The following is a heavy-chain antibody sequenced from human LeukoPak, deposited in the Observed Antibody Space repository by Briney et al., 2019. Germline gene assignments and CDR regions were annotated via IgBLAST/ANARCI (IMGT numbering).Heavy chain of an antibody. CDR3: ARGVFYYDTSGRGYYFDY. CDR1: GGSIGSYY. J-gene: IGHJ4*02. V-gene: IGHV4-4*07. CDR2: IYTSGGT. D-gene: IGHD3-22*01. Sequence: SETLSLTCTVSGGSIGSYYWSWIRQPAGKGLEWIGRIYTSGGTVHNPSLKSRVTMSVDTSKNQFSLKLSSVTAADTAVYYCARGVFYYDTSGRGYYFDYWGQGTLVTVSS.